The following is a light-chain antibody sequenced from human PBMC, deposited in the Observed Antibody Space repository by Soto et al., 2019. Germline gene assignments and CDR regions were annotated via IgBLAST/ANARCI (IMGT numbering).Light chain of an antibody. V-gene: IGKV3-20*01. J-gene: IGKJ5*01. CDR2: GAS. CDR1: QSVSSSY. CDR3: LHYGGSPLT. Sequence: IVFTQSPGTLSLSPGERATLSCRASQSVSSSYLAWYQQKPGKAPRLLIYGASTRTTGIPDRFSGSGSGTDFTLTIGRLEPGDFAVYYCLHYGGSPLTFGQGTRLEI.